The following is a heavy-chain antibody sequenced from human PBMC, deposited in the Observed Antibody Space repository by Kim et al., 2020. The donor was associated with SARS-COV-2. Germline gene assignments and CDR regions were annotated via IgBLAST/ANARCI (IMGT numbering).Heavy chain of an antibody. Sequence: SETLSLTCAVSGGSISSHYWSWIRQPPGKELEWFGYIHHSGSTNYNPSLKSRITMSVDTSKNQVSLNLSSVTAVDTAIYYCARDLGGTSSFDYWGPGTLV. V-gene: IGHV4-59*11. CDR3: ARDLGGTSSFDY. CDR1: GGSISSHY. D-gene: IGHD1-26*01. J-gene: IGHJ4*02. CDR2: IHHSGST.